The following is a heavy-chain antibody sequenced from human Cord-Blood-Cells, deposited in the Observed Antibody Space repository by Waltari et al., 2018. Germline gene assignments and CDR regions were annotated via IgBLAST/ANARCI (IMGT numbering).Heavy chain of an antibody. J-gene: IGHJ4*02. V-gene: IGHV4-39*01. Sequence: QLQLQESGPGLVKPSETLSLTCTASGGSISSSSYYWGWIRQPPGKGLEWIGSIYYSGSTYYNPSLKSRVTISVDTSKNQFSLKLSSVTAADTAVYYCARRGQYYYDSSGYYYYFDYWGQGTLVTVSS. CDR3: ARRGQYYYDSSGYYYYFDY. D-gene: IGHD3-22*01. CDR2: IYYSGST. CDR1: GGSISSSSYY.